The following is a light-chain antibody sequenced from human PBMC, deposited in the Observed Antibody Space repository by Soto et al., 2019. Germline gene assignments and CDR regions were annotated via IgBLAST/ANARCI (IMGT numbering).Light chain of an antibody. J-gene: IGKJ1*01. CDR1: QSVSSSY. Sequence: EIVLTQSPGTLSLSPGERATLSCRASQSVSSSYLAWYQQKPGQAPRLLIYGASSRATGIPDRFSGSGSGTDFTLTISRLEPEDFGVYYCQQYGSSPPWPFGQGTKVEIK. CDR3: QQYGSSPPWP. V-gene: IGKV3-20*01. CDR2: GAS.